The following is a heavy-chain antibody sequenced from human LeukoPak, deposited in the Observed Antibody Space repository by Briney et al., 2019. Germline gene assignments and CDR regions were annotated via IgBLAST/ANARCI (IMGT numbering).Heavy chain of an antibody. CDR1: GFTFSSYA. CDR2: ISGSGGST. J-gene: IGHJ4*02. D-gene: IGHD3-10*01. Sequence: GGSLRLSCAASGFTFSSYAMSWVRQAPGKGLEWVSAISGSGGSTYYADSVKGRFTISRDNSKNTLYLQMNTLRAEDTAVYYCARGRRFGGNFLGYYFDYWGQGTLVTVSS. V-gene: IGHV3-23*01. CDR3: ARGRRFGGNFLGYYFDY.